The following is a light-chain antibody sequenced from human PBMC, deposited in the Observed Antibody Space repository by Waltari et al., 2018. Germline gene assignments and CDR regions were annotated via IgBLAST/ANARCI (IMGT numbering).Light chain of an antibody. J-gene: IGKJ5*01. CDR3: QQRHSYPIT. CDR2: TAS. CDR1: QGISSY. V-gene: IGKV1-9*01. Sequence: DIQLTQSPSFLSASVGDRVTITCRSSQGISSYLAWYQQKPGKDRKVLIHTASTLQGGVTSRFSGSGSGTDFTLTISSLQPEDFATYYCQQRHSYPITFGQGTRLEIK.